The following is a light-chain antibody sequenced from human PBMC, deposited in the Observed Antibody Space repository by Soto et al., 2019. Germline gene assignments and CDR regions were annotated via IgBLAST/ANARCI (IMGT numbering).Light chain of an antibody. V-gene: IGLV2-14*01. Sequence: SVLTQPASVSGSPGQSITISCTGTSSDVGGYNYVSWYQHHPGKAPKLMIYEVSNRPSWVSNRFSGSKSGNTASLTISGLQAEDEADYYCSSYTSSSTYVFGTGTKVTVL. J-gene: IGLJ1*01. CDR3: SSYTSSSTYV. CDR2: EVS. CDR1: SSDVGGYNY.